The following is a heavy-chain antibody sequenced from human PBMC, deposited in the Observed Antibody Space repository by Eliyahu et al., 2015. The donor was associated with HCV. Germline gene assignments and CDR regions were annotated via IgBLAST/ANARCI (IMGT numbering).Heavy chain of an antibody. J-gene: IGHJ4*02. CDR3: HTAIPTNDY. Sequence: QVQLVESGGGVVQPGRSLRLSCAASGFTFSSYGMHWVRQAPGKGLEWVAVISYDGSNKYYADSVKGRFTISRDNSKNTLYLQMNSLRAEDTAVYYCHTAIPTNDYWGQGTLVTVSS. CDR1: GFTFSSYG. D-gene: IGHD5-18*01. CDR2: ISYDGSNK. V-gene: IGHV3-30*03.